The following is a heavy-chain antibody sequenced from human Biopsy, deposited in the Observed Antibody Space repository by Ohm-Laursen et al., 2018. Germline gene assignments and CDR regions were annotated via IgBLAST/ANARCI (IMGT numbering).Heavy chain of an antibody. V-gene: IGHV4-59*01. CDR3: ARMPHFDY. J-gene: IGHJ4*02. CDR2: IFYTGGI. CDR1: GGSISGYH. D-gene: IGHD2-2*01. Sequence: GTLSLTCTVSGGSISGYHWSWIRKSPGKGLEWLAYIFYTGGITSNPSLNGRATMSLDTSKNQFSLRLIYVTAADTAVYYCARMPHFDYWGQGILVTVS.